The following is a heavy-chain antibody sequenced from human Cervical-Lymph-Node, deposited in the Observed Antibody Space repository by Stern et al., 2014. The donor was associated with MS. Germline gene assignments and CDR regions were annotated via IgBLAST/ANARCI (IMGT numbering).Heavy chain of an antibody. CDR2: ISGSGSSI. J-gene: IGHJ6*02. Sequence: EVQLVESGGDLVQPGGSLRLSCAASGFTFNKYAMNWVRQAPGQGLEWVSTISGSGSSIYYADSVKGRFTISRDNSENTLYLQMHSLRAEDTAIYYCAKQYFDSSGYSYYYGMDVWGQGTTVTVSS. CDR1: GFTFNKYA. CDR3: AKQYFDSSGYSYYYGMDV. V-gene: IGHV3-23*04. D-gene: IGHD3-22*01.